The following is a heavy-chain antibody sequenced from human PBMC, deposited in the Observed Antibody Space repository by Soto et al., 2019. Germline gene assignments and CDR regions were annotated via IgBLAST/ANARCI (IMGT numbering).Heavy chain of an antibody. Sequence: GGSLRLSCAASGFTFSSYGMHWVRQAPGKGLEWVAVISYDGSNKYYADSVKGRFTISRDNSKNTLYLQMNSLRAEDTAVYYCAKDRYYDFWSGYYYYGMDVWGQGTTVTVSS. CDR1: GFTFSSYG. CDR3: AKDRYYDFWSGYYYYGMDV. CDR2: ISYDGSNK. V-gene: IGHV3-30*18. D-gene: IGHD3-3*01. J-gene: IGHJ6*02.